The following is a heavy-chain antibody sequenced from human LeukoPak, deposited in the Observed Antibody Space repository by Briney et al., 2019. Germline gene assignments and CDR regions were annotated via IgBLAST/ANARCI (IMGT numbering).Heavy chain of an antibody. CDR2: IYTSGSI. J-gene: IGHJ4*02. Sequence: PSETLSLTCTVSGGAINSGSYYWTWIRQPAGKGLEWIGRIYTSGSINYNPSLKSRVIISLDTYKNQFSLKQSPVTAAETALYYCARDDFSNKNGYNFFDYWGQGILVTVSS. CDR1: GGAINSGSYY. D-gene: IGHD5-24*01. V-gene: IGHV4-61*02. CDR3: ARDDFSNKNGYNFFDY.